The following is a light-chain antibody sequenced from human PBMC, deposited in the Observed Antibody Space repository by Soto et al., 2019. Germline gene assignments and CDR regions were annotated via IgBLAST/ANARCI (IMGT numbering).Light chain of an antibody. V-gene: IGLV1-47*01. CDR3: AAWDDSLSGVV. CDR2: RNN. Sequence: QSVLTQPPSASGTPGQRVPLFCSGRSSNIGSNYVYWYQQLPGTAPKLLIYRNNQRPSGVPDRFSGSKSGTSASLAISGLRSEDEADYYCAAWDDSLSGVVFGGGTKVTVL. CDR1: SSNIGSNY. J-gene: IGLJ2*01.